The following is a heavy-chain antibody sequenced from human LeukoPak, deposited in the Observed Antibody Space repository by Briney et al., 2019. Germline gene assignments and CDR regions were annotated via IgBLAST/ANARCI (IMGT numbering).Heavy chain of an antibody. J-gene: IGHJ6*03. CDR1: GGTFSSYA. Sequence: ASVKVSCKASGGTFSSYAISWVRQAPGQGLEWMGGIIPIFGTANYAQEFQGRVTITADESTSTAYMELSSLRSEDTAVYYCARELDYDFWSGAPSYYYYMDVWGKGTTVTVSS. D-gene: IGHD3-3*01. V-gene: IGHV1-69*13. CDR2: IIPIFGTA. CDR3: ARELDYDFWSGAPSYYYYMDV.